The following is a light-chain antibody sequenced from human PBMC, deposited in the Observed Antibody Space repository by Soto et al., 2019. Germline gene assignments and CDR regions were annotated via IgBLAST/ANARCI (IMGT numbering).Light chain of an antibody. V-gene: IGKV3-20*01. J-gene: IGKJ3*01. Sequence: EIVLTQSPGTLSLSPGERATLSCRASQSVSSNYLAWYQQKPGQAPRLLIYGASRRATGIPDRFSGSGSGTDFTLTISRLEPEYFAVYYCQQYGTSVTFGPGTKVDIK. CDR1: QSVSSNY. CDR2: GAS. CDR3: QQYGTSVT.